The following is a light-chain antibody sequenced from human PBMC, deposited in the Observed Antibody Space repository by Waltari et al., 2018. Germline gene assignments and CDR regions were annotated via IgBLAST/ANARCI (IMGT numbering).Light chain of an antibody. V-gene: IGKV3-15*01. CDR1: QSVSSN. Sequence: ELVMTQSKDTLSVSTGERATLSCRASQSVSSNLAWYQQKPGKAPRLLIYAASTRATGIPARFSGSGSGTEFTRTIRSMHSEDFAVYFCQQYNNWAWTFGQGTKVQIK. CDR3: QQYNNWAWT. J-gene: IGKJ1*01. CDR2: AAS.